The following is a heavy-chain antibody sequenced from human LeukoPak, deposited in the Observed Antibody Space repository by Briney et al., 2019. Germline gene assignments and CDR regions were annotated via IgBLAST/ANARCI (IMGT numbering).Heavy chain of an antibody. V-gene: IGHV3-7*01. CDR1: GFTFSSYW. Sequence: GGSLRLSCAASGFTFSSYWMSWVRQAPGKGLEWAANIKQDGSEKYYVDSVKGRFTISRDNAKNSLYLQMNSLRAEDTAVHYCARVWEWYLPSLSSYWGPGTLVTVSS. D-gene: IGHD3-3*01. CDR3: ARVWEWYLPSLSSY. J-gene: IGHJ4*02. CDR2: IKQDGSEK.